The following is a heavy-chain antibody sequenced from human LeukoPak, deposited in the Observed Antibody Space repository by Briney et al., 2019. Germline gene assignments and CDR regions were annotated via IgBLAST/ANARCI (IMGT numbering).Heavy chain of an antibody. D-gene: IGHD1-20*01. CDR1: GFTFSSYG. CDR3: ATITGSPDY. J-gene: IGHJ4*02. V-gene: IGHV3-30*02. CDR2: IGYDGRNK. Sequence: GGCLRLSCAASGFTFSSYGIHWVRQAPGKGLEWVTFIGYDGRNKYYADSVKGRFTISRDNSRNTVYLQMGSLRAEDTSLYYCATITGSPDYWGQGSLVTVSS.